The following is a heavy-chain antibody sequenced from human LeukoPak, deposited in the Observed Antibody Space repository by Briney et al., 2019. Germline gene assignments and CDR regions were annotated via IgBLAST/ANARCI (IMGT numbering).Heavy chain of an antibody. CDR3: AKPRDPTYYDILTGGTKDRYFDY. CDR2: ISGSGGST. J-gene: IGHJ4*02. D-gene: IGHD3-9*01. CDR1: GFTFSSYG. Sequence: GGSLRLSCAASGFTFSSYGMSWVRQAPGKGLEWVSAISGSGGSTYYADSVKGRFTISRDNSKNTLYLQMNSLRAEDTAVYYCAKPRDPTYYDILTGGTKDRYFDYWGQGTLVTVSS. V-gene: IGHV3-23*01.